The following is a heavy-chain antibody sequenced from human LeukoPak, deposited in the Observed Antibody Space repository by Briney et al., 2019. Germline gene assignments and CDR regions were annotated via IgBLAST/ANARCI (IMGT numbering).Heavy chain of an antibody. V-gene: IGHV5-51*01. CDR2: IYPGDSDT. CDR1: GYSFTSYW. CDR3: ARLAGTLTIGYCSSTSCSNWFDP. Sequence: GESLKISCKGSGYSFTSYWIGWVRRMPGKGLEWMGIIYPGDSDTRYSPSFQGQVTISADKSISTAYLQWSSLKAPDTAMYYCARLAGTLTIGYCSSTSCSNWFDPWGQGTLVTVSS. J-gene: IGHJ5*02. D-gene: IGHD2-2*01.